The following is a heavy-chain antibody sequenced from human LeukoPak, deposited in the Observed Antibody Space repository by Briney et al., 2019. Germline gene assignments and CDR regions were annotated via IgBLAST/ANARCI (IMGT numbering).Heavy chain of an antibody. V-gene: IGHV3-23*01. CDR2: FSGGSGNT. J-gene: IGHJ4*02. D-gene: IGHD3-10*01. CDR1: GFTFSSCA. Sequence: GGSLGLSCAASGFTFSSCAMSWVRQAPGKGLEWVSSFSGGSGNTYYADSVKGRFTTSRDNSQNTLYLQMSSLRAEDTAIYYCAKDQYIYGSSPFDFWGQGTLVTVSS. CDR3: AKDQYIYGSSPFDF.